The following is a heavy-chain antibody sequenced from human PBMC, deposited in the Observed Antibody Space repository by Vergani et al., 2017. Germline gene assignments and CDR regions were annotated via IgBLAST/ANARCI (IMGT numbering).Heavy chain of an antibody. CDR1: GYTFSDYY. J-gene: IGHJ6*02. D-gene: IGHD6-13*01. CDR3: ATGQQRMVV. CDR2: VDPEDGET. V-gene: IGHV1-69-2*01. Sequence: EVQLVQSGAEVKKPGATVKISCKVSGYTFSDYYMHWVRQAPGKGPEWMGLVDPEDGETKYAEKFQGRVTINADTATDTAYMELSSLRSEDTAVYYYATGQQRMVVGGQGTTVIVAS.